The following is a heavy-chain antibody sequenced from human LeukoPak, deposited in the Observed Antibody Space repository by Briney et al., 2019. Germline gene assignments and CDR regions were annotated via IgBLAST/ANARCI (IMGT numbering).Heavy chain of an antibody. J-gene: IGHJ6*02. CDR3: ARAYDPLDYYYCGMDV. D-gene: IGHD3-3*01. Sequence: PGGSLRLSCAASGFTFSSYWMSWVRQAPGEGLEWVANIKQDGSEKYYVDSVKGRFTISRGNAKNSLYLQMNSLRAEDTAVYYCARAYDPLDYYYCGMDVWGQGTTVTVSS. CDR2: IKQDGSEK. V-gene: IGHV3-7*03. CDR1: GFTFSSYW.